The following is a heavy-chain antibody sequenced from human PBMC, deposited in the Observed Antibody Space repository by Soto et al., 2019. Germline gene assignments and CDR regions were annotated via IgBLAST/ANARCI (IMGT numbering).Heavy chain of an antibody. CDR3: YSGAYPDY. CDR1: GFAFSNYW. Sequence: EVQLVQSGGGLVQPGGSLRLSCAASGFAFSNYWMSWVRQAPGKGLEWVANIKQDGSEKNYVDSVKGRFTISRDNAKNSLYLQMNPLRAEDTAVYYCYSGAYPDYWGQGTLVTVSS. D-gene: IGHD1-26*01. V-gene: IGHV3-7*01. CDR2: IKQDGSEK. J-gene: IGHJ4*02.